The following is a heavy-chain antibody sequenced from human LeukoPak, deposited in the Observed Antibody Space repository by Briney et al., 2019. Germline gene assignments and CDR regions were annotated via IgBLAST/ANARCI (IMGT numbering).Heavy chain of an antibody. Sequence: SETLSLTCTVSGYSISSGYNWGWIRQPPGKGLEWIGSIYHSGSTYYNPSLKSRVTISVDTSKNQFSLKLSSVTAADTAVYYCARIPYYYGSGSYFLDYWGQGTLVTVSS. CDR3: ARIPYYYGSGSYFLDY. CDR1: GYSISSGYN. D-gene: IGHD3-10*01. CDR2: IYHSGST. V-gene: IGHV4-38-2*02. J-gene: IGHJ4*02.